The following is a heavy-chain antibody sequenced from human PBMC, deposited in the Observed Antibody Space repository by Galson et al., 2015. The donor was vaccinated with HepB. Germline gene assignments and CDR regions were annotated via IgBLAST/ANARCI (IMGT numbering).Heavy chain of an antibody. CDR3: ARVAFSSWYRYFDY. CDR2: IYSGGST. D-gene: IGHD6-13*01. CDR1: GFTVSGNY. Sequence: SLRLSCAASGFTVSGNYMSWVRQAPGKGLEWVSVIYSGGSTYYADSVKGRFTISRDNSKNTLYLQMNSLRAEDTAVYYCARVAFSSWYRYFDYWGREPWSPSPQ. V-gene: IGHV3-66*02. J-gene: IGHJ4*02.